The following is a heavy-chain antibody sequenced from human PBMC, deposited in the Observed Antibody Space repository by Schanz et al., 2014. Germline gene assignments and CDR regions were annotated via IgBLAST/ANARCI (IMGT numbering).Heavy chain of an antibody. CDR2: ISYSGNT. D-gene: IGHD2-8*02. V-gene: IGHV4-31*03. J-gene: IGHJ6*02. CDR1: GGSVSSGGDY. CDR3: ARDSLRGATGGYGMDV. Sequence: QVQLQESGPGLVKPSQTLSLTCTVSGGSVSSGGDYWSWIRQHPGKGLEWIGFISYSGNTNYNASLKSRVTISVDKSKNQFSLKVRSVTAADTAVYYCARDSLRGATGGYGMDVWGQGTTXTVSS.